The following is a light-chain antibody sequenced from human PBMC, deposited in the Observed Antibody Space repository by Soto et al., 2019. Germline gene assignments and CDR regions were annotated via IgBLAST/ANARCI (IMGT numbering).Light chain of an antibody. CDR2: EVS. J-gene: IGLJ1*01. CDR1: TSDVGNYNY. CDR3: SSYTSISIYV. V-gene: IGLV2-14*01. Sequence: QSVLTQPASVSGSPGQSITISCTGTTSDVGNYNYVSWYQQHPGKAPKLMIYEVSNRPSGVSNRFSGSKSGNTASLTISGLQAEDEADYYCSSYTSISIYVFGTGTKLTVL.